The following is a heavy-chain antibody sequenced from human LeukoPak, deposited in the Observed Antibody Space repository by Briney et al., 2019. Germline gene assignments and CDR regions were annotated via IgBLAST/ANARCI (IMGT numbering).Heavy chain of an antibody. CDR1: GGSISSYY. V-gene: IGHV4-59*08. Sequence: SETLSLTCTVSGGSISSYYWSWIRQPPGKGLEWIGYIYYSGSTNYNPSLKSRVTISVDTSKNQFSLKLSSVTAADTAVYYCARHAGTWFHYYYGMDVWGQGTTVTVSS. D-gene: IGHD3-10*01. CDR2: IYYSGST. J-gene: IGHJ6*02. CDR3: ARHAGTWFHYYYGMDV.